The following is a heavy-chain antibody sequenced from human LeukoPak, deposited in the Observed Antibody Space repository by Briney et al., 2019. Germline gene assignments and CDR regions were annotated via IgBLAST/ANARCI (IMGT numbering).Heavy chain of an antibody. J-gene: IGHJ5*02. CDR2: ISSSGSTI. V-gene: IGHV3-48*03. Sequence: GGSLRLSCAASGFTFSSYEMNWVRQAPGKGLEWVSYISSSGSTIYYADSVKGRFTISRDSSKNTMYLQMNSLRVEDTAMYYCGRDVGPWGQGTLVTVSS. CDR3: GRDVGP. CDR1: GFTFSSYE.